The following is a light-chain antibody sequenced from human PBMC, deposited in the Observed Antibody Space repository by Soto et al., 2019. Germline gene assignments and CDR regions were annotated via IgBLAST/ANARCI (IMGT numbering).Light chain of an antibody. CDR2: DAS. V-gene: IGKV3-11*01. J-gene: IGKJ5*01. Sequence: EIVLTQSPATLSLSPGEIATLSFSATQSVSTYLAWYQQKPGRAPRLLIYDASKRATGIPARFSGSGSGTGFTLTISSLEPEDFAVYYCQQYGTSPITFGQGTRLEIK. CDR1: QSVSTY. CDR3: QQYGTSPIT.